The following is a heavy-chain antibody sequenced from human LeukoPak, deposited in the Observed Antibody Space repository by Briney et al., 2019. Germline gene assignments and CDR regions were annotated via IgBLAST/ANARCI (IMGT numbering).Heavy chain of an antibody. Sequence: GRSLRLSCTASGFSFADSYISWVRQAPGKGLEWVSYISSSSSTIYYADSVKGRFTISRDNAKNSLYLQMNSLRAEDTAVYYCADLNYWGQGTLVTVSS. J-gene: IGHJ4*02. CDR2: ISSSSSTI. V-gene: IGHV3-11*04. CDR1: GFSFADSY. CDR3: ADLNY.